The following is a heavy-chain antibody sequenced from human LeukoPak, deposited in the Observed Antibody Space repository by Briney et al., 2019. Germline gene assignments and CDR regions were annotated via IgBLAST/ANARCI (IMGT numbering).Heavy chain of an antibody. V-gene: IGHV3-21*01. CDR3: AREVLWFGEWEFDY. J-gene: IGHJ4*02. CDR2: ISSSSSYI. CDR1: GFTFSSYS. D-gene: IGHD3-10*01. Sequence: GGSLRLSCAASGFTFSSYSMNWVRQAPGKGLEWVSSISSSSSYIYYADSVKGRFTISRDNAKNSLYLQMNSLRAEDTAVYYCAREVLWFGEWEFDYLGQGTLVTVSS.